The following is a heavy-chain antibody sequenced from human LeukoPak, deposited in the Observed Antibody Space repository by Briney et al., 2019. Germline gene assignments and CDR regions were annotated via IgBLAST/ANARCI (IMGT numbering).Heavy chain of an antibody. CDR3: AREAVATGDWYIDL. CDR1: GFTFSDYY. Sequence: GGSLRLSCAASGFTFSDYYMSWIRQAPGKGLEWVSYITSSSSIIYYADSVKGRFTISRDNAKNSLYLQMNSLRAEDTAVYYCAREAVATGDWYIDLWGRGTLVTVSS. D-gene: IGHD4-11*01. J-gene: IGHJ2*01. CDR2: ITSSSSII. V-gene: IGHV3-11*04.